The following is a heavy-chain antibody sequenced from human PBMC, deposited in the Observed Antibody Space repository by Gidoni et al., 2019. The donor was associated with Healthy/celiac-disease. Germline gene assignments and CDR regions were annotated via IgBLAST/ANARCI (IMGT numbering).Heavy chain of an antibody. CDR1: GFTFDDYA. D-gene: IGHD2-8*02. J-gene: IGHJ4*02. Sequence: EVQLVESGGGLVQPGRSLRLSCAASGFTFDDYAMHWVRQAPGKGLEWVSGISWNSGSIGYADSVKGRFTISRDNAKNSLYLQMNSLRAEDTALYYCATKHPTGGYFDYWGQGTLVTVSS. CDR3: ATKHPTGGYFDY. V-gene: IGHV3-9*01. CDR2: ISWNSGSI.